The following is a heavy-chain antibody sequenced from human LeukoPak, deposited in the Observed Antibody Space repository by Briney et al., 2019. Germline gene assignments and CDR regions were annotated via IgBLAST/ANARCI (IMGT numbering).Heavy chain of an antibody. J-gene: IGHJ4*02. Sequence: ASVKVSCKASGYTFTGYYMHWVRQAPGQGLEWMGWINPNSGGTNYAQKFQGRVTMTTDTSTSTAYMELRSLRSDDTAVYYCARDVVGATPRSDYYFDYWGQGTLVTVSS. D-gene: IGHD1-26*01. CDR2: INPNSGGT. CDR3: ARDVVGATPRSDYYFDY. CDR1: GYTFTGYY. V-gene: IGHV1-2*02.